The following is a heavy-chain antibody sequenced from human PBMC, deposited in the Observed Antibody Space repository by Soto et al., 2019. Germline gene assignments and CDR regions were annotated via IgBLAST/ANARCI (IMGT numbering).Heavy chain of an antibody. CDR3: AKDASYEYGSGSYHFDY. J-gene: IGHJ4*02. CDR2: ISWNSGSI. Sequence: EVEVLESGGGLVQPGGSLRLSCAASGFTFDDYAMHWVRQAPGKGLEWVSGISWNSGSIGYADSVKGRFTISRDNAKNSLYLQMNSLRAEDTALYYCAKDASYEYGSGSYHFDYWGQGTLVTVSS. V-gene: IGHV3-9*01. D-gene: IGHD3-10*01. CDR1: GFTFDDYA.